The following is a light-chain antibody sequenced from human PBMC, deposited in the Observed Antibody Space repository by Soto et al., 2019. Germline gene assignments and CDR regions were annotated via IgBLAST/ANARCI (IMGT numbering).Light chain of an antibody. J-gene: IGLJ2*01. Sequence: QSALTQPPSGSGAPGQRVTISCTGSSSNIGAGYDVHWYRQLPGSAPQLLIHGNSNRPSGVPDRFSGSKSGPSASLAITGLQAEDEADYYCQSYDSSLSNSVIFGGGTKVTVL. CDR3: QSYDSSLSNSVI. CDR2: GNS. V-gene: IGLV1-40*01. CDR1: SSNIGAGYD.